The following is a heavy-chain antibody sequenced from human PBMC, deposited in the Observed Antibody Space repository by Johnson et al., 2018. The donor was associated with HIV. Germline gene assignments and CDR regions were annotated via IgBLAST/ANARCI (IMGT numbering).Heavy chain of an antibody. J-gene: IGHJ3*02. CDR3: ARRSGTWDAFDI. V-gene: IGHV3-23*04. Sequence: VQLVESGGGLVTPGGSLRISCSGSGLTLRNAWMAWVRQAPGKGLEWVSAISGSGGSTYYADSVKGRFTISRDNSKNTLYLQMNSLRAEDTAVYYFARRSGTWDAFDIWGQGTMVTVSS. D-gene: IGHD1-26*01. CDR1: GLTLRNAW. CDR2: ISGSGGST.